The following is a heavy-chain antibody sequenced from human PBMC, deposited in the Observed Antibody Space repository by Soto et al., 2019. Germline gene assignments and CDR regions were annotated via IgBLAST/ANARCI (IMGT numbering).Heavy chain of an antibody. CDR3: ARAMVRGVIIARTSRFDY. CDR1: GGSLRGYY. Sequence: SETLSLTCAVYGGSLRGYYWGWIRQPPGKGLEWIGEINHSGSTNYNPSLKSRVTISVDTSKNQFSLKLSSVTAADTAVYYCARAMVRGVIIARTSRFDYWGQGTLVTVSS. D-gene: IGHD3-10*01. J-gene: IGHJ4*02. V-gene: IGHV4-34*01. CDR2: INHSGST.